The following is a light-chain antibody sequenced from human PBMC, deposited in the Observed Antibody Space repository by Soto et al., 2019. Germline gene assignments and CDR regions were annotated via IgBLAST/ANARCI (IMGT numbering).Light chain of an antibody. CDR1: QSVSSTY. CDR2: AAS. CDR3: QQYGSSSWT. Sequence: EIVLTQSPGTLSSSPGERATLSCRASQSVSSTYLAWYQQKPGQAPGLLISAASNRATGIPDRFSGSGSGTDFALTISRLEPEDFAVYYCQQYGSSSWTFGQGTRVEI. J-gene: IGKJ1*01. V-gene: IGKV3-20*01.